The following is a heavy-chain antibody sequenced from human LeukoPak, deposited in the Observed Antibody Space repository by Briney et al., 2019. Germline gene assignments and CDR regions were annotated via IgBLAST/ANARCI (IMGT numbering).Heavy chain of an antibody. V-gene: IGHV3-11*04. D-gene: IGHD1-26*01. CDR1: GFTFSDYY. Sequence: GGSLRLSCAASGFTFSDYYMSWIRQAPGKGPEWVSYISSSGSTIYYADSVKGRFTISRDNAKNSLYLQMNSLRAEDTALYYCARVKYSGSYPHDYWGQGTLVTVSS. CDR3: ARVKYSGSYPHDY. J-gene: IGHJ4*02. CDR2: ISSSGSTI.